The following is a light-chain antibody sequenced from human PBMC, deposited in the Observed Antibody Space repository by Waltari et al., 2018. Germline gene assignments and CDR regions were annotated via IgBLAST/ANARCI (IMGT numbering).Light chain of an antibody. Sequence: EIVLTQSPGTLSLSPGERATLSCRASQSVTNNYLAWYRQKPGPAPRVLIYAASSRATGIPERFSGSGSGTDFSLTIRRVEPEDFAVYFCQQYGSSPLTFGGGTKVEIK. V-gene: IGKV3-20*01. CDR1: QSVTNNY. CDR2: AAS. J-gene: IGKJ4*01. CDR3: QQYGSSPLT.